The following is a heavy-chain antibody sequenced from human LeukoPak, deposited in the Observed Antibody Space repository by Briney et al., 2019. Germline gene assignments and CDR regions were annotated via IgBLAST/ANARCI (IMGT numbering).Heavy chain of an antibody. CDR3: ARVRVKGEGYYFDY. J-gene: IGHJ4*02. V-gene: IGHV3-7*01. D-gene: IGHD1-26*01. CDR2: IKQDGSEK. Sequence: PGGSLRLSCAASGFTFSNYWMSWVRQAPGKGLEWVANIKQDGSEKYYVDSVKGRFTISRDNAKNSLYLQMNSLRAEDTAVYYCARVRVKGEGYYFDYWGQGTLVTVSS. CDR1: GFTFSNYW.